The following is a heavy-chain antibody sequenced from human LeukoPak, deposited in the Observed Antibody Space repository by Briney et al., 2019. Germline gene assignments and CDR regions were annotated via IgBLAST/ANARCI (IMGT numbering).Heavy chain of an antibody. J-gene: IGHJ6*03. CDR3: ARRGGGGYYGSGSYYQKKYYYYMDV. CDR1: GGSISDYS. Sequence: SETLSLTCSVSGGSISDYSWSWIRQPVGKGLEWIGRIYSRGNTNNNPSLKSRVTISVDTSKNQFSLKLSSVTAADTAVYYCARRGGGGYYGSGSYYQKKYYYYMDVWGKGATVTVSS. CDR2: IYSRGNT. V-gene: IGHV4-4*07. D-gene: IGHD3-10*01.